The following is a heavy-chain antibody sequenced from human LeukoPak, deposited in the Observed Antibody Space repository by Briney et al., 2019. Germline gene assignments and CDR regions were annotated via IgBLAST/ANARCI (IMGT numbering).Heavy chain of an antibody. CDR3: ARGLLNGEVDY. V-gene: IGHV4-39*07. CDR2: INHSGST. Sequence: SGTLSLTCTVSGXSVSSTTYYWSWIRQPPGKGLEWIGEINHSGSTNYNPSLKSRVTISVDTSKNQFSLKLSSVTAADTAVYYCARGLLNGEVDYWGQGTLVTVSS. CDR1: GXSVSSTTYY. D-gene: IGHD4-17*01. J-gene: IGHJ4*02.